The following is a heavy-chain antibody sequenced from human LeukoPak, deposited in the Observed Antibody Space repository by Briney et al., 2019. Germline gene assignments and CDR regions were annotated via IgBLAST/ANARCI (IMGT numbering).Heavy chain of an antibody. D-gene: IGHD3-22*01. Sequence: GGSLRLSCAASGFTVSSNYMSWVRQAPGKGLEWVGRIKSKTDGGTTDCAAPVKGRFTISRDDSKNTLYLQMNSLKTEDTAVYYCATDGGSTGYYGRSDYWGQGTLVTVSS. J-gene: IGHJ4*02. V-gene: IGHV3-15*01. CDR3: ATDGGSTGYYGRSDY. CDR1: GFTVSSNY. CDR2: IKSKTDGGTT.